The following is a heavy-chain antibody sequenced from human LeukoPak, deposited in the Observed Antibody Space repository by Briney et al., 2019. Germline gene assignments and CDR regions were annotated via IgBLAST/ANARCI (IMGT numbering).Heavy chain of an antibody. CDR2: MNPNSGNT. CDR1: GYTFTSYD. CDR3: ARDSYGWNCFDH. Sequence: ASVKVSCKASGYTFTSYDINWVRQATGQGLEWMGWMNPNSGNTGYAQKLQGRVTMTRNTSISTAYMELSSLRSEDTAVYYCARDSYGWNCFDHWGQGTLVTVSS. V-gene: IGHV1-8*01. J-gene: IGHJ5*02. D-gene: IGHD5-18*01.